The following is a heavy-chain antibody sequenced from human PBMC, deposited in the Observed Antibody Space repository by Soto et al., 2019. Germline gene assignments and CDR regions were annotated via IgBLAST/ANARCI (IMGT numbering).Heavy chain of an antibody. CDR2: ISWNSGSI. Sequence: GGSLRLSCAASGFTFDDYAMHWVRQAPGKGLEWVSGISWNSGSIGYADSVRGRFTISRDNAKNSLYLQMNSLRAEDTALYYCAKDRGKQWLVPFDYWGQGTLVTVSS. D-gene: IGHD6-19*01. CDR1: GFTFDDYA. CDR3: AKDRGKQWLVPFDY. J-gene: IGHJ4*02. V-gene: IGHV3-9*01.